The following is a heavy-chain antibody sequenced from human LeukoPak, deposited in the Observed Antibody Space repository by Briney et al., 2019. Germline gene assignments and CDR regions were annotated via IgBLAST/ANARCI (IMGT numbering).Heavy chain of an antibody. CDR3: ATDIVVVNGFNP. V-gene: IGHV1-24*01. J-gene: IGHJ5*02. CDR2: FDPEDGET. D-gene: IGHD2-2*01. CDR1: GYTLTELS. Sequence: ASVKVSCKVSGYTLTELSMHWVRQAPGKGLEWMGGFDPEDGETIYAQKFQGRVTMTEDTSTDTAYMELSSLRSEDTAVYYYATDIVVVNGFNPWGQGTLVTVSS.